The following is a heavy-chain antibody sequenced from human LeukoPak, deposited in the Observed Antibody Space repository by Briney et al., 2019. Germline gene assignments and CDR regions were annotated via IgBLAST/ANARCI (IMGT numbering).Heavy chain of an antibody. CDR2: LNPNSGNT. J-gene: IGHJ6*02. D-gene: IGHD3-16*02. CDR1: GYTFTSYD. CDR3: ARPSIVSKDYYYYYGMDV. Sequence: ASVKVSCKASGYTFTSYDINWVRQATGQGLEWLGWLNPNSGNTGYAQKFQGRVTMTRNTSISTAYMELSSLRSEDTAVYYCARPSIVSKDYYYYYGMDVWGQGTTVTVSS. V-gene: IGHV1-8*01.